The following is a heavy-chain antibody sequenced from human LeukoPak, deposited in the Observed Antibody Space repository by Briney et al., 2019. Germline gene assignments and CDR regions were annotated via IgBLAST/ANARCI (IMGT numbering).Heavy chain of an antibody. V-gene: IGHV5-51*01. J-gene: IGHJ4*02. CDR3: ARGAAVAGHYFDY. D-gene: IGHD6-19*01. Sequence: GESLKISCKGSGYSFTSYWIGWVRQMPGKGLEWMGIIYPGDSDTRYSPSFQGQVTISANKSISTAYLQWSSLKASDTAMYYCARGAAVAGHYFDYWGQGTLVTVSS. CDR2: IYPGDSDT. CDR1: GYSFTSYW.